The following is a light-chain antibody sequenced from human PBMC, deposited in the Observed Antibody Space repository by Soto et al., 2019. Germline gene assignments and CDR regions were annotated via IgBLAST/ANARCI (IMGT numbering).Light chain of an antibody. Sequence: AIQFTQSPSSLSASVGDRVTITCRASQGISSYLGWYQQKPGKAPNLLIYDASSLESGVPSRFSGSGSGTEFTLTISSLQPDDFATYYCQQYNSYWTFGQGTKVDIK. CDR2: DAS. CDR1: QGISSY. J-gene: IGKJ1*01. CDR3: QQYNSYWT. V-gene: IGKV1-13*02.